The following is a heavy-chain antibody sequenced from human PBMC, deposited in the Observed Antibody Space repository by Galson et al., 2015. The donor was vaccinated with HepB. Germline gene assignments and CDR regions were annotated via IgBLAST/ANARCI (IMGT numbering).Heavy chain of an antibody. D-gene: IGHD4-17*01. CDR2: IRYDGSNK. CDR1: GFAFSSYG. V-gene: IGHV3-30*02. Sequence: SLRLSCAASGFAFSSYGMHWVRQAPGKGLEWVAFIRYDGSNKYYADSVKGRFTISRDNSKNTLYLQMNSLRAEDTAVYYCARGWNDYGDYSRQYYYYGMDVWGQGTTVTVSS. CDR3: ARGWNDYGDYSRQYYYYGMDV. J-gene: IGHJ6*02.